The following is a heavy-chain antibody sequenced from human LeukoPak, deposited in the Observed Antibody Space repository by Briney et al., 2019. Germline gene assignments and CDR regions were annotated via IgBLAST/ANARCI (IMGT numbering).Heavy chain of an antibody. CDR3: AREEIVGATTVAYFDY. D-gene: IGHD1-26*01. Sequence: ASVKVSCKTSGYTFTDYYMHWVRQAPGQGLEWMGWINPNSGGTNYAQKFQGRVTMTRDTSISTAYMELSRLRSDDTAVYYCAREEIVGATTVAYFDYWGQGTLVTVSS. CDR1: GYTFTDYY. CDR2: INPNSGGT. J-gene: IGHJ4*02. V-gene: IGHV1-2*02.